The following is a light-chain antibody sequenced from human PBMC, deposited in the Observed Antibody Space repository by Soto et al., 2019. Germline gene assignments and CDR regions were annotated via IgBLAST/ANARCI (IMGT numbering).Light chain of an antibody. V-gene: IGLV2-23*01. CDR3: CSYAGSTTNYV. CDR2: EGS. Sequence: QSALTQPASVSGSPGQSITISCTGTSSDVGDYNYVSWYQQHPGKAPKLMIYEGSKRPSGVSNRFSGSKSGNTASLTISGLQADDEADYYCCSYAGSTTNYVFGTGTKVTVL. CDR1: SSDVGDYNY. J-gene: IGLJ1*01.